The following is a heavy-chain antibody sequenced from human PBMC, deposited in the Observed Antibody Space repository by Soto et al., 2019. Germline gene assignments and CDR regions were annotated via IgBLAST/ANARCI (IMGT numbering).Heavy chain of an antibody. Sequence: ASVKVSCKASGGTFSSYAISWVRQAPGQGLEWMGGIIPIFGTANYAQKFQGRVTITADESTSTAYMELSSLRSEDTAVYYCARAMVRGVIPYYFDHWGQGTLVTVSS. CDR1: GGTFSSYA. D-gene: IGHD3-10*01. V-gene: IGHV1-69*13. J-gene: IGHJ4*02. CDR3: ARAMVRGVIPYYFDH. CDR2: IIPIFGTA.